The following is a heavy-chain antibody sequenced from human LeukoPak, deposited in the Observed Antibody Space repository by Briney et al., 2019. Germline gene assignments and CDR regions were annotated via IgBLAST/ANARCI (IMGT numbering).Heavy chain of an antibody. V-gene: IGHV3-23*01. Sequence: GGSLRLSCAASGFTFSSYAMSWVRQAPGKGLEWVSAISGSGGSTYYADSVKGRFTISRDNSKNTLYLQMNSLRAEDTAVYYCAICVMEGDWFDPWGQGTLVTVSS. D-gene: IGHD2-8*01. CDR3: AICVMEGDWFDP. J-gene: IGHJ5*02. CDR2: ISGSGGST. CDR1: GFTFSSYA.